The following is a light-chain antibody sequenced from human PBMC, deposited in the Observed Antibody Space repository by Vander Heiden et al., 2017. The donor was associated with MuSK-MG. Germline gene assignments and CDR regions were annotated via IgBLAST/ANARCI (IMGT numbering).Light chain of an antibody. Sequence: DIQITQSPSTLSPSVGDRVPITCRGSKSISSWLAWYQQKPRKAPNLLIYKASSLESGVPSSISGRGSGTESTLTISRVQPDDFATYYCHQYNSYLTFGQGTKVDIK. CDR3: HQYNSYLT. V-gene: IGKV1-5*03. CDR1: KSISSW. CDR2: KAS. J-gene: IGKJ1*01.